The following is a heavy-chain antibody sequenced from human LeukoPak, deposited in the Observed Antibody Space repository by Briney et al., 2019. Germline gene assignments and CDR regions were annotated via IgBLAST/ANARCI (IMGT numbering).Heavy chain of an antibody. Sequence: SETLSLTCTVSGDSISTSNSYWGWIRQPPGKGLEWIGSIYYSGNTYYNASLKSRVTISVDTSKNQFSLKLSSVTAADTAVYYCARDGSYGSGRNRGYYYMDVWGKGTTVTISS. V-gene: IGHV4-39*07. CDR3: ARDGSYGSGRNRGYYYMDV. CDR1: GDSISTSNSY. J-gene: IGHJ6*03. CDR2: IYYSGNT. D-gene: IGHD3-10*01.